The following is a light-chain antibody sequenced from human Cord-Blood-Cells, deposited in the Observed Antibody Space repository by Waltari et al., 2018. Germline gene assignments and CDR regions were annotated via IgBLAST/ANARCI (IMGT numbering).Light chain of an antibody. CDR2: EGS. CDR1: SSDVGSYNL. V-gene: IGLV2-23*01. CDR3: CSYAGSSTV. J-gene: IGLJ2*01. Sequence: QSALTQPASVSWSPGQSITIPCTGTSSDVGSYNLVSWYQRHPGKAPKLMIYEGSKRPSGVSNRFSGSKSGNTASLTISGLQAEDEADYYCCSYAGSSTVFGGGTKLTVL.